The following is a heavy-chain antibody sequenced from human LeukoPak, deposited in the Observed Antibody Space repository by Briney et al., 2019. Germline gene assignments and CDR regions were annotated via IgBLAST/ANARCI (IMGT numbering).Heavy chain of an antibody. CDR1: GFTFSSYT. CDR2: ITSSSSYI. D-gene: IGHD3-22*01. Sequence: PGGSLRPSCAASGFTFSSYTMNWVRQAPGKGLEWVSSITSSSSYIYYADSVMGRFTISRDNANNSLYLQMNSLRAEDTAVYYCARHVVAVGFDYWGQGTLVTVSS. V-gene: IGHV3-21*01. CDR3: ARHVVAVGFDY. J-gene: IGHJ4*02.